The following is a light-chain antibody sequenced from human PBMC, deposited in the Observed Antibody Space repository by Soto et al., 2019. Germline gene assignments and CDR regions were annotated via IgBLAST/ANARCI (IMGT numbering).Light chain of an antibody. Sequence: EIVLTQSPGTLSLSPGERATLSCRASQSVSSNYLAWYQQRRGQPPRLLIYGASSRATGVPDRFSGSGSGADFTLTISRLEPVDFAMYYCQQYGSSPKTFGQGTEVEIK. V-gene: IGKV3-20*01. J-gene: IGKJ1*01. CDR3: QQYGSSPKT. CDR1: QSVSSNY. CDR2: GAS.